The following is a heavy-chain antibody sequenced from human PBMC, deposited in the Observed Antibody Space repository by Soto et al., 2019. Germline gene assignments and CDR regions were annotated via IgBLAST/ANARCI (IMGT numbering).Heavy chain of an antibody. V-gene: IGHV4-59*01. Sequence: SETLSLTCTVSGGSISSYYWSWIRQPPGKGLEWIGYIYYSGSTNYNPSLKSRVTISVDTSKNQFSLKLSSVTAADTAVYYCARDSYSSGPFDYWGQGTLVTVSS. CDR1: GGSISSYY. CDR2: IYYSGST. D-gene: IGHD6-19*01. CDR3: ARDSYSSGPFDY. J-gene: IGHJ4*02.